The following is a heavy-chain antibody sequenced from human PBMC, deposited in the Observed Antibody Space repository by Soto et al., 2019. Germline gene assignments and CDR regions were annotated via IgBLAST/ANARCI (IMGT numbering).Heavy chain of an antibody. J-gene: IGHJ6*03. CDR2: IYYSGST. V-gene: IGHV4-59*08. Sequence: SETLSLTCTVSGGSISSYYWSWIRQPPGKGLEWIGYIYYSGSTNYNPSLKSRVTISVDTSKNQFSLKLSSVTAADTAVYYCARRGRYIAAASDYYMDVWGKGTTVTVSS. CDR3: ARRGRYIAAASDYYMDV. CDR1: GGSISSYY. D-gene: IGHD6-13*01.